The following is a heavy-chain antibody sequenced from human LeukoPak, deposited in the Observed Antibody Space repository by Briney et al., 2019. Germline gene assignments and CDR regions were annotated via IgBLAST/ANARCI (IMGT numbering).Heavy chain of an antibody. V-gene: IGHV3-23*01. D-gene: IGHD7-27*01. CDR3: AKANWDRLFYFDY. J-gene: IGHJ4*02. CDR2: ISSTGYST. CDR1: GFTFSNYA. Sequence: AGSLRLSCAASGFTFSNYAMSWVRQAPGKGLEWGSSISSTGYSTFYADSVQGRFTISRDNSKNTLFLQMNSLRAEDTAVYYCAKANWDRLFYFDYWGQGTLVTVSS.